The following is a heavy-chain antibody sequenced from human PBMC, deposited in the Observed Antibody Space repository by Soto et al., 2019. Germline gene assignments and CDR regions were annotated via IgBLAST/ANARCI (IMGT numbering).Heavy chain of an antibody. D-gene: IGHD6-19*01. J-gene: IGHJ4*02. CDR1: GGSISSSSYY. V-gene: IGHV4-39*01. Sequence: TLSLTCTVSGGSISSSSYYWGWIGQPPGKGLEWIGSIYYSGSTYYNPSLKSRVTISVDTSKNQFSLKLSSVTAADTAVYYCARGRDDDSSGWAGGFDYWGKGTLVTVSS. CDR3: ARGRDDDSSGWAGGFDY. CDR2: IYYSGST.